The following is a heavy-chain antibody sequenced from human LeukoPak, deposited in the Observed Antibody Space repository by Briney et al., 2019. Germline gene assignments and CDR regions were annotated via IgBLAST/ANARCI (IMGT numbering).Heavy chain of an antibody. V-gene: IGHV1-2*02. J-gene: IGHJ3*02. Sequence: GASVKVSCKASGYTFTGYYMHWVRQAPGQGLEWMGWINPNSGGTNYAQKFQGRVTMTRDTSISTAYMELSRLRSDDTAVYYCARDSPRWFGELPLRRDDAFDIWGQGTMVTVSS. CDR1: GYTFTGYY. CDR3: ARDSPRWFGELPLRRDDAFDI. D-gene: IGHD3-10*01. CDR2: INPNSGGT.